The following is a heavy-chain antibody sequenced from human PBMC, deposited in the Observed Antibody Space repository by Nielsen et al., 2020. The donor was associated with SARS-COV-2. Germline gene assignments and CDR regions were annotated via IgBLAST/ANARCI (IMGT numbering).Heavy chain of an antibody. CDR3: ARVSSSWYGGTGDY. Sequence: SETLSLTCAVYGGSFGGYYWSWIRQPPGKGLEWIGEINHSGSTNYNPSLKSRVTISVDTSKNQFSLKLSSVTAADTAVYYCARVSSSWYGGTGDYWGQGTLVTVSS. J-gene: IGHJ4*02. CDR2: INHSGST. CDR1: GGSFGGYY. V-gene: IGHV4-34*01. D-gene: IGHD6-13*01.